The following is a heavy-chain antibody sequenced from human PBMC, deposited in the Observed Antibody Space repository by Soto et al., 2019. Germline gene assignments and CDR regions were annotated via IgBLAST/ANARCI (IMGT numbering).Heavy chain of an antibody. D-gene: IGHD5-12*01. CDR2: VSATGGST. V-gene: IGHV3-23*01. J-gene: IGHJ6*02. Sequence: EVQLLESGGGLIKPGGSLRLSCAASGFNFSNYAMTWVRQAPGRGLEWVSAVSATGGSTYYADSVKGRFTISRDNSKNTLYLQVNSLSAEDTALYCGAKALRGGRGYMYYYYGLDVWGQGTTVTVSS. CDR1: GFNFSNYA. CDR3: AKALRGGRGYMYYYYGLDV.